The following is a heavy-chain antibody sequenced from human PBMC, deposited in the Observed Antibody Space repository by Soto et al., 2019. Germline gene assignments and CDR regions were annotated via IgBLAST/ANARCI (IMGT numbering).Heavy chain of an antibody. D-gene: IGHD4-17*01. Sequence: QVQLQESVPGLVKPSQTLSLPCTVSGGSISSGGYYWSWIRQHPGKGLEWIGYISYSGSTYYNPSLQSRVVISVDPSKKHFSLQLSSVTAADMFVYYCASVAYGANSAEYFQHWGQGILVTVSS. CDR2: ISYSGST. CDR1: GGSISSGGYY. V-gene: IGHV4-31*03. J-gene: IGHJ1*01. CDR3: ASVAYGANSAEYFQH.